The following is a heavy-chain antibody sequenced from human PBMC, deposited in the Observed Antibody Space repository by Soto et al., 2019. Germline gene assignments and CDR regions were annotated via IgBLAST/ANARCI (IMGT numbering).Heavy chain of an antibody. J-gene: IGHJ6*02. V-gene: IGHV3-73*01. CDR3: WGTRIQLWLASHYYYGMDV. CDR1: GFTFSGSA. CDR2: IRSKANSYAT. D-gene: IGHD5-18*01. Sequence: GGSLRLSCAASGFTFSGSAMHWVRQASGKGLEWVGRIRSKANSYATAYAASVKGRFTISRDDSKKTAYLQMNSLKTEDTAVYYCWGTRIQLWLASHYYYGMDVWGQGTTVTVSS.